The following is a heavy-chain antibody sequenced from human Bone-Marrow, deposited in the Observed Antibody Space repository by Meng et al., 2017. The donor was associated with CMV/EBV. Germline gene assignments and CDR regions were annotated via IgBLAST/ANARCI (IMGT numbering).Heavy chain of an antibody. CDR2: IYHSGST. D-gene: IGHD6-6*01. Sequence: ISSSNWWSWVRKPPGKGLEWIGEIYHSGSTNYNPSLKSRVTISVDKSKNQFSLKLSSVTAADTAVYYCASFPLLDRYSSSHYFDYWGRGTLVTVSS. CDR1: ISSSNW. CDR3: ASFPLLDRYSSSHYFDY. V-gene: IGHV4-4*02. J-gene: IGHJ4*02.